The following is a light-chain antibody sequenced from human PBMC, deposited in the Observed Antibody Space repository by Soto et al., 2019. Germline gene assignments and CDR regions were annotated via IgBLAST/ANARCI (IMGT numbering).Light chain of an antibody. CDR2: DVA. Sequence: QTLLTQPASVSDSPGQSITISCTGTISDVGGSNFVSWYQQHPGKPPKLIIYDVANRPSGVSNRFSGSKSGSTASLIISRLQTEDEADYYCVSYTSSTTSVFGTGTKATVL. CDR1: ISDVGGSNF. J-gene: IGLJ1*01. CDR3: VSYTSSTTSV. V-gene: IGLV2-14*03.